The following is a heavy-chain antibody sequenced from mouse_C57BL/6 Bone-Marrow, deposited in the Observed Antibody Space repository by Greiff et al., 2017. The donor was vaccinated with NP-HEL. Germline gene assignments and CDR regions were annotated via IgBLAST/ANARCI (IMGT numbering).Heavy chain of an antibody. Sequence: VQLKESGGDLVKPGGSLKLSCAASGFTFSSYGMSWVRQTPDKRLEWVATISSGGSYTYYPDSVKGRFTISRDNAKNTLYLQMSSLKSEDTAMYYCARPYYSNYEVCFAYWGQGTLVTVSA. CDR3: ARPYYSNYEVCFAY. CDR1: GFTFSSYG. D-gene: IGHD2-5*01. CDR2: ISSGGSYT. V-gene: IGHV5-6*01. J-gene: IGHJ3*01.